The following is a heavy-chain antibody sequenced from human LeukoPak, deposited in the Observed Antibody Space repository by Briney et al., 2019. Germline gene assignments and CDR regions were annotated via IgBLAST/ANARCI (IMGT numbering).Heavy chain of an antibody. CDR3: AKRGVAIRVILVGFHKEAYYFDS. CDR1: GITLSNYG. J-gene: IGHJ4*02. Sequence: WESLSLSCAVSGITLSNYGMSWVRQAPGKGLEWVAGISGSGGGTNYADSVKGRFTIFRDNRKNTLYLQMNSLRAEDTAVYFCAKRGVAIRVILVGFHKEAYYFDSWCQGALVTVSS. D-gene: IGHD3-22*01. V-gene: IGHV3-23*01. CDR2: ISGSGGGT.